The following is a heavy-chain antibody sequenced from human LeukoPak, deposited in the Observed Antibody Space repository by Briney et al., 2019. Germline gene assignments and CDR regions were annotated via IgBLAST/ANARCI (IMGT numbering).Heavy chain of an antibody. V-gene: IGHV3-23*01. CDR1: GFTFSSYA. CDR2: ISGSGGST. J-gene: IGHJ4*02. Sequence: PGGSLRLSCAASGFTFSSYAMSWVRQAPGKGLEWVSAISGSGGSTYYADSVKGRFTISRDNSKNTLYLQMNSLRAEDTAVYYCAKGQGPRIAAASDYWGQGTLVTVSS. D-gene: IGHD6-13*01. CDR3: AKGQGPRIAAASDY.